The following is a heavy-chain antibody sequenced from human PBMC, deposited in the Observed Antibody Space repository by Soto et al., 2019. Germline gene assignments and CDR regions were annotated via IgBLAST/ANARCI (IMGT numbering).Heavy chain of an antibody. CDR3: ARRDGELLSIDY. CDR2: SYPGDSDA. V-gene: IGHV5-51*01. Sequence: EVQLVQSGAEVKKPGESLKISCKGSGYSFTSNWIGRVRQMPGKGLEWMGISYPGDSDARYSPSFQGQVTISVDKSINAAYLQWSSLKASDTAIYYCARRDGELLSIDYWGQGNLVTVSS. CDR1: GYSFTSNW. D-gene: IGHD3-10*01. J-gene: IGHJ4*02.